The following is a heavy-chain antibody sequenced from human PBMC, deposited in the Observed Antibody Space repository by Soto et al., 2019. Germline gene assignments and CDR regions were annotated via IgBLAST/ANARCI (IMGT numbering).Heavy chain of an antibody. Sequence: QVQLQESGPGLVKPSETLSLTCTVSGGSISSSTYYWGWIRQPPGKGLEWIGFIYYSGSAYYNPSRKSRVTIYKDTSKNQFSLKLTSVTAADTAVFYCARHGVDYGDYASYYYYGMDVWGRGTTVTVSS. CDR3: ARHGVDYGDYASYYYYGMDV. CDR2: IYYSGSA. CDR1: GGSISSSTYY. J-gene: IGHJ6*02. D-gene: IGHD4-17*01. V-gene: IGHV4-39*01.